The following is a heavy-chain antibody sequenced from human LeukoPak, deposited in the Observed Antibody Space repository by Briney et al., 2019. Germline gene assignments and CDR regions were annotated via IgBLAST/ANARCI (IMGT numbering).Heavy chain of an antibody. CDR2: IFYSGST. CDR3: ARHPLKAYVSDWFDP. Sequence: PSETLSLTCTVSGGSISSRSYYWGWLRQPPGKVLSWIASIFYSGSTYHNPSLKTRVTISVDTSKRQFSLKLSSVTAADTAVYFCARHPLKAYVSDWFDPWGQGTLVTVSS. D-gene: IGHD3-10*02. J-gene: IGHJ5*02. V-gene: IGHV4-39*01. CDR1: GGSISSRSYY.